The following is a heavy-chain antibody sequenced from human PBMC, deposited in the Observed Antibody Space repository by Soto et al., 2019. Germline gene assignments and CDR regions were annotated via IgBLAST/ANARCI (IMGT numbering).Heavy chain of an antibody. CDR2: ISGRGGGT. Sequence: GGSLRLSCAASGFTFSTYAMSWVRQASGKGLEWVSAISGRGGGTFYADSVKGRFTIARDNSKNTLFLQMNSLRAEDTAVYFCARQMTSSTNYYDYWGQGTLVTVS. V-gene: IGHV3-23*01. D-gene: IGHD2-2*01. CDR1: GFTFSTYA. CDR3: ARQMTSSTNYYDY. J-gene: IGHJ4*02.